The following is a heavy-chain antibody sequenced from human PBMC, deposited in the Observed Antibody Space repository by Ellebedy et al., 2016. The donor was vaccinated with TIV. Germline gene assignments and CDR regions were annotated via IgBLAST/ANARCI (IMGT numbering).Heavy chain of an antibody. D-gene: IGHD4-23*01. CDR1: GFAVSSND. Sequence: GGSLRLSCAASGFAVSSNDMGWVRQAPGKGLEWVSILYRGGSTYYADSVKGRFSISRDNSKNTLNLQMNSLRAEDTAVYYCANSPPLAFGVNSLDVWGQGTTVTVSS. V-gene: IGHV3-53*01. CDR3: ANSPPLAFGVNSLDV. CDR2: LYRGGST. J-gene: IGHJ6*02.